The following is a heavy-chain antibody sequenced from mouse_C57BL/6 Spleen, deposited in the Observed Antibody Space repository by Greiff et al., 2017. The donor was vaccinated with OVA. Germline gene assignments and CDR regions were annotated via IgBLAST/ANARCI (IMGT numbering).Heavy chain of an antibody. J-gene: IGHJ2*01. CDR2: ISYSGST. Sequence: EVKLQESGPGMVKPSQSLSLTCTVTGYSITSGYDWHWIRHFPGNKLEWMGYISYSGSTNYNPSLKSRISITHDTSKNHFFLKLNSVTTEDTATYYCAREGTGTGFDYWGQGTTLTVSS. CDR1: GYSITSGYD. D-gene: IGHD4-1*01. V-gene: IGHV3-1*01. CDR3: AREGTGTGFDY.